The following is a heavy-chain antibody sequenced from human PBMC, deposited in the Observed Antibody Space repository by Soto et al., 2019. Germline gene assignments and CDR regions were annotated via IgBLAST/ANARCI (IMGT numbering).Heavy chain of an antibody. D-gene: IGHD6-19*01. CDR1: GDSVSSNSAA. CDR3: ARMRYSSGWYITRFEA. J-gene: IGHJ5*02. Sequence: SPTLSRTCALSGDSVSSNSAAWNLIRQSPSRGLEWLGRTYYRSKWYNDYAVSVKSRITINPDTSKNQFSLQLNSVTPEDTAVYYCARMRYSSGWYITRFEAWGQGTLVTVSS. CDR2: TYYRSKWYN. V-gene: IGHV6-1*01.